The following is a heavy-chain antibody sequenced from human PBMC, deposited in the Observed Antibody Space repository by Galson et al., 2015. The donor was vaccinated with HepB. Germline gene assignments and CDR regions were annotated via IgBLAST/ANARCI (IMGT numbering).Heavy chain of an antibody. CDR2: IYPGDSDT. Sequence: QSGAEVKKPGESLKISCKGSGYSFTSYWIGWVRQMPGKGLEWMGIIYPGDSDTRNSPSFQGQVTISADKSISTAYLQWSSLKASDTAMYYCARRGVKQWRHDAFDIWGQGTMVTVSS. D-gene: IGHD6-19*01. CDR1: GYSFTSYW. CDR3: ARRGVKQWRHDAFDI. J-gene: IGHJ3*02. V-gene: IGHV5-51*01.